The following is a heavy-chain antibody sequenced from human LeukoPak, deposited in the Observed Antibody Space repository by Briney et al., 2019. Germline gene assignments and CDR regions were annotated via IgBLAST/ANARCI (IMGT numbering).Heavy chain of an antibody. J-gene: IGHJ4*02. D-gene: IGHD2-21*01. Sequence: ASVKVSCKASGYTFTGYYMHWVRQAPGQGLEWMGWINPNSGGTNYAQKFQGRVTMTRDTSISTAYMELSRLRSDDTAVYYCARDPAPYCGGDGSIDYWGQGTLVTVSS. CDR3: ARDPAPYCGGDGSIDY. CDR2: INPNSGGT. CDR1: GYTFTGYY. V-gene: IGHV1-2*02.